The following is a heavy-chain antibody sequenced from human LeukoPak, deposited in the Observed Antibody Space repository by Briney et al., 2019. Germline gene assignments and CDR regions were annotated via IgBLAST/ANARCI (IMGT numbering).Heavy chain of an antibody. CDR1: GFTFSSYA. D-gene: IGHD2/OR15-2a*01. V-gene: IGHV3-23*01. J-gene: IGHJ4*02. Sequence: GGSLRLSCAASGFTFSSYAMSWVRQAPGKGLEWVSVISGSGDNTYYADSVKGRFTISRDNAKNSLYLQMNSLRAEDTAVYYCARDLSGSDDYWGQGTLVTVSS. CDR2: ISGSGDNT. CDR3: ARDLSGSDDY.